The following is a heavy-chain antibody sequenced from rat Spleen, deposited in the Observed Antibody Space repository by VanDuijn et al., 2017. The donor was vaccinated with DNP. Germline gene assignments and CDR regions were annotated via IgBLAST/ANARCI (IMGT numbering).Heavy chain of an antibody. CDR3: TRHEYYFDY. Sequence: QVQLKESGPGLVQPSQTLSLTCTVSGFSLTDYSVHWVRQPPGKGLECMGRIQSGGSTDYNSALKSRLSISRDTSKSQVFLEMNSLQTEDTGTYYCTRHEYYFDYWGQGVMVTVSS. V-gene: IGHV2-19*01. CDR2: IQSGGST. J-gene: IGHJ2*01. CDR1: GFSLTDYS.